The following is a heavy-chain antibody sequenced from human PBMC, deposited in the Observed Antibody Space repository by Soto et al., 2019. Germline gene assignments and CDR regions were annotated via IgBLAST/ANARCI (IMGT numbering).Heavy chain of an antibody. CDR2: INPSDGST. V-gene: IGHV1-46*01. CDR3: ARGGPEMATIGSFDY. J-gene: IGHJ4*02. Sequence: QGQLVQSGTEVKKPGASVKVSCEASGYTFTNYFIHWVRQAPGQGLEWMGRINPSDGSTTYAQKFQGRITMTRDSSTSTVYMEQSSLRSEGTAVYYCARGGPEMATIGSFDYWGQGTLVTVSS. CDR1: GYTFTNYF. D-gene: IGHD5-12*01.